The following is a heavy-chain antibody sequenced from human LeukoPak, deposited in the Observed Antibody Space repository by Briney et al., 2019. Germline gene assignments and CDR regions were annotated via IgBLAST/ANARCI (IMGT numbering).Heavy chain of an antibody. D-gene: IGHD5-18*01. CDR1: GGSISGYY. CDR3: VSPRGFSYGYFDY. Sequence: SETLSLTCAVYGGSISGYYWSWIRQPPGKGLEWIGEINHSGSTNYNPSLKSRVTISGDTSKNQFSLKLGSVSATDTAVYYCVSPRGFSYGYFDYWGQGTLVTVSS. CDR2: INHSGST. V-gene: IGHV4-34*01. J-gene: IGHJ4*02.